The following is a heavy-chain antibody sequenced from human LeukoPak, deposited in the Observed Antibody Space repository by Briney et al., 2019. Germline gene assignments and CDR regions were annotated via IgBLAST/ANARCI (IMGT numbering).Heavy chain of an antibody. V-gene: IGHV3-74*01. CDR2: TNSDGSST. CDR1: GFTFSSYW. CDR3: GRDRSSGWRPSYGMDV. J-gene: IGHJ6*02. Sequence: GGSLRLSCAASGFTFSSYWMHWVRQAPGKGLVWVSRTNSDGSSTNYADSVKGRFTVSRDNAKNTLYLQMNSLRDEDTAVYYRGRDRSSGWRPSYGMDVWGQGTTVTVSS. D-gene: IGHD6-19*01.